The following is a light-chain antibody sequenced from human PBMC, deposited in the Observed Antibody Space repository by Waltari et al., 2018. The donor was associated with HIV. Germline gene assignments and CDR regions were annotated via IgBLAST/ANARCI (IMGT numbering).Light chain of an antibody. J-gene: IGLJ2*01. CDR2: DNE. Sequence: QSVLTQPPSVSAAPGQKVTISCSGSSSNIGNNYVSWYQQVPGTAPNLLIYDNEKRPSWIPDPLFCFKSGTAATLGIPGPQTGDEADYYCGTWDGSLRAGVFGGGTKLTVL. CDR1: SSNIGNNY. CDR3: GTWDGSLRAGV. V-gene: IGLV1-51*01.